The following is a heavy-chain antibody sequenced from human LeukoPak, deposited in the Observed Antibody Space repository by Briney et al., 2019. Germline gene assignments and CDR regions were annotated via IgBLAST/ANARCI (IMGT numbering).Heavy chain of an antibody. Sequence: ASVKVSCKASGYTFTGYYMHWVRQAPGQGLEWMGWINPNSGGTNYAQKFQGRVTMTRDTSISTAYMELSRLRSDDTAVYYCAKAPGTLADPYYFDYWGQGALVTVSS. CDR1: GYTFTGYY. CDR3: AKAPGTLADPYYFDY. J-gene: IGHJ4*02. CDR2: INPNSGGT. D-gene: IGHD3-10*01. V-gene: IGHV1-2*02.